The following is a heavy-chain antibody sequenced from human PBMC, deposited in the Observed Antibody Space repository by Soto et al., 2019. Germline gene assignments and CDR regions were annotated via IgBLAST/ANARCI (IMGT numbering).Heavy chain of an antibody. CDR3: VRRHVSATGIDWFDP. CDR1: GYTFTSYG. D-gene: IGHD6-13*01. Sequence: QVQLVQSGTEVKKPWASVKVSCTASGYTFTSYGIHWVRQAPGQRLEWMGWINAANGDTKYSPKFQGRVTITRDTSASTAYMELSSLRSEDTAVYYCVRRHVSATGIDWFDPWGQGTLVTVSS. CDR2: INAANGDT. V-gene: IGHV1-3*01. J-gene: IGHJ5*02.